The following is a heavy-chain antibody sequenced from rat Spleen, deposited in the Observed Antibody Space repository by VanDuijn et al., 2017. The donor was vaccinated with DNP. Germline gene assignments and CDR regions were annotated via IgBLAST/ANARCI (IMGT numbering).Heavy chain of an antibody. CDR2: INTGSGGT. D-gene: IGHD1-1*01. CDR3: ARPRVTAVWGYFDY. Sequence: QVQLQQSGAELAKPGSSVKISCKASGYTFTRYYITWIKQTTGQGLEYIGYINTGSGGTHYNEKFKGKATLTVDKSSSAAFMQLSSLTPDDSAVYYCARPRVTAVWGYFDYWGQGVMVTVSS. V-gene: IGHV1-43*01. J-gene: IGHJ2*01. CDR1: GYTFTRYY.